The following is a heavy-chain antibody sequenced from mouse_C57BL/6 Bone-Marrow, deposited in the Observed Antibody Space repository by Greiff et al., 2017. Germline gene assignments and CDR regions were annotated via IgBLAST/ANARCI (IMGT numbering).Heavy chain of an antibody. V-gene: IGHV14-4*01. CDR3: TTSGYYVGAY. CDR1: GFNIKDDY. CDR2: IDPENGDT. Sequence: VQLQQSGAELVRPGASVKLSCTASGFNIKDDYMHWVKQRPEQGLEWIGWIDPENGDTEYASKFQGKATITPDTSSNTAYLQLSSLTSEDTAVYYCTTSGYYVGAYWGQGTLVTVSA. J-gene: IGHJ3*01. D-gene: IGHD2-1*01.